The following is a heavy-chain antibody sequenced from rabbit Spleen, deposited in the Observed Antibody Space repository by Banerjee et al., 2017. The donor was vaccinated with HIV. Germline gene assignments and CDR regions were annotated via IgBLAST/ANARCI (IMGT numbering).Heavy chain of an antibody. CDR1: GVSFSGDSY. Sequence: QSLEESGGDLVKPGASLTLPCIASGVSFSGDSYMCWVRQAPGKGLEWIACIDAGSSGFTYFANWAKGRFTISKTSSTTVTLQMTSLTAADTATYFCARDTSSSFSSYGMDLWGQGTLVTVS. CDR3: ARDTSSSFSSYGMDL. V-gene: IGHV1S40*01. CDR2: IDAGSSGFT. J-gene: IGHJ6*01. D-gene: IGHD1-1*01.